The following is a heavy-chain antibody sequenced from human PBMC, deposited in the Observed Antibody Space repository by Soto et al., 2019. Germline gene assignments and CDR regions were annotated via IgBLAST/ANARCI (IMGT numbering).Heavy chain of an antibody. J-gene: IGHJ5*02. CDR2: IIPIFGTA. D-gene: IGHD6-19*01. CDR1: GGTFSSYA. Sequence: SVKVSCKASGGTFSSYAISWVRQAPGQGLEWMGGIIPIFGTANYAQKFQGRVTITADESTSTAYMELSSLRSEDTAVYYCARESQWLVLWFDPWGQGTLVTVSS. V-gene: IGHV1-69*13. CDR3: ARESQWLVLWFDP.